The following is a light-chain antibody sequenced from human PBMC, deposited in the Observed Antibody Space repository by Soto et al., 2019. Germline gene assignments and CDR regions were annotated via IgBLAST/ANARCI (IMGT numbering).Light chain of an antibody. J-gene: IGKJ2*01. CDR3: QQSYSTLMFT. Sequence: DSQRTQPASPKTAAVGERVTITCRASQSISSWLAWYQQKPGKAPKLLIYAASSLQSGVPSRFSGSGSGTDFTLTISGLQPEDFATYYCQQSYSTLMFTFGQGTKVDIK. CDR1: QSISSW. V-gene: IGKV1-39*01. CDR2: AAS.